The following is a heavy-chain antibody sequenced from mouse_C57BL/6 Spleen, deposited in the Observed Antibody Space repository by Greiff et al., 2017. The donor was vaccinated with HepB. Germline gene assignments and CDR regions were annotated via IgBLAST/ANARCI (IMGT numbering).Heavy chain of an antibody. Sequence: EVQGVESGGGLVKPGGSLKLSCAASGFTFSSYAMSWVRQTPEKRLEWVATISDGGSYTYYPDNVKGRFTISRDNAKNNLYLQMSHLKSEDTAMYYCARDHYDYDGYAMDYWGQGTSVTVSS. J-gene: IGHJ4*01. CDR1: GFTFSSYA. D-gene: IGHD2-4*01. V-gene: IGHV5-4*01. CDR3: ARDHYDYDGYAMDY. CDR2: ISDGGSYT.